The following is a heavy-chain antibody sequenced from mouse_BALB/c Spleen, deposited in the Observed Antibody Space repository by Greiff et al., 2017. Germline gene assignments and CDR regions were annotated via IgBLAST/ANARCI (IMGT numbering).Heavy chain of an antibody. D-gene: IGHD2-4*01. J-gene: IGHJ4*01. Sequence: EVKLMESGGGLVKPGGSLKLSCAASGFTFSSYTMSWVRQTPEKRLEWVATISSGGSYTYYPDSVKGRFTISRDNAKNTLYLQMSSLKSEDTAMYYCTTTMITTGYAMDYWGQGTSVTVSS. CDR1: GFTFSSYT. V-gene: IGHV5-6-4*01. CDR3: TTTMITTGYAMDY. CDR2: ISSGGSYT.